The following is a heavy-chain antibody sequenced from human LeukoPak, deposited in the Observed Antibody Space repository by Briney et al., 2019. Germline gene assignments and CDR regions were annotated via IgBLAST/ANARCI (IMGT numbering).Heavy chain of an antibody. J-gene: IGHJ4*02. D-gene: IGHD5-18*01. CDR2: IYYSGST. V-gene: IGHV4-59*01. CDR1: GGSISSYY. CDR3: ATNSYGYGRFDY. Sequence: SETLSLTCTVSGGSISSYYWSWIRQPPGKGLEWIGYIYYSGSTNYNPSLKSRVTISVDTSKNQFSLKLSSVTAADTAVYYCATNSYGYGRFDYCSQRTLVTVSS.